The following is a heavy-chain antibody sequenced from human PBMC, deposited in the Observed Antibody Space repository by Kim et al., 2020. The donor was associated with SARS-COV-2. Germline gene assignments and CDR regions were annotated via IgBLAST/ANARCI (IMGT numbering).Heavy chain of an antibody. Sequence: FTEYAASVKSRIGINPDTSKNHFSLHLNSVTPEDTAVYFCAAFRRDAFDIWGHGTMVTVSS. CDR3: AAFRRDAFDI. V-gene: IGHV6-1*01. J-gene: IGHJ3*02. CDR2: FT.